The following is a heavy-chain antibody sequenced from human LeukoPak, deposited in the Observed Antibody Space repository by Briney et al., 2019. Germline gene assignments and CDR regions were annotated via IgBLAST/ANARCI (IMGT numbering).Heavy chain of an antibody. CDR2: ISSSSSYI. Sequence: PGGSLRLSCAASGFIFSSYSMNWVRQAPGKGLEWVSSISSSSSYIYHADSVKGRFTISRDNSKNTLYLQMNSLRAEDTAVYYCAKDRDGSYNPWGQGTLVTVSS. V-gene: IGHV3-21*04. J-gene: IGHJ5*02. CDR3: AKDRDGSYNP. D-gene: IGHD1-26*01. CDR1: GFIFSSYS.